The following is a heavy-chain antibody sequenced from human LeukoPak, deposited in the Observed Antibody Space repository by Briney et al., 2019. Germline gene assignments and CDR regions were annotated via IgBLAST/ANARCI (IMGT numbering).Heavy chain of an antibody. D-gene: IGHD2-2*01. V-gene: IGHV3-23*01. Sequence: GGSLRLSCEASGSPLSSYAMSWVRQAPGKGLEWVSAISGSGDNTYYADSVKGRFTISRDNSKNTLYLQMNSLRAEDTAVYYCARDMWDIVVVPAALHHYYYGMDVWGQGTTVTVSS. CDR1: GSPLSSYA. CDR3: ARDMWDIVVVPAALHHYYYGMDV. J-gene: IGHJ6*02. CDR2: ISGSGDNT.